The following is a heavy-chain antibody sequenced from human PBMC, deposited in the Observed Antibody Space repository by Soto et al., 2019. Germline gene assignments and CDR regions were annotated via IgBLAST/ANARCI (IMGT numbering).Heavy chain of an antibody. CDR3: ARSPILNYYDSSGQTYYFDY. CDR1: GFSLSNARMG. D-gene: IGHD3-22*01. CDR2: IFSNDEK. J-gene: IGHJ4*02. Sequence: GSGPTLVNPTETLTLTCTVSGFSLSNARMGVSWIRQPPGKALEWLAHIFSNDEKSYSTSLKSRLTISKDTSKSQVVLTMTNMDPVDTATYYCARSPILNYYDSSGQTYYFDYWGQGTLVTVSS. V-gene: IGHV2-26*01.